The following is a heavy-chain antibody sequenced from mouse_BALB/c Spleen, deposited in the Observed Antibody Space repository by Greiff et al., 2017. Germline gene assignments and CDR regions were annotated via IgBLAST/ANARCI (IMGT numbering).Heavy chain of an antibody. CDR3: ARAITTVVPPFAY. J-gene: IGHJ3*01. CDR2: ISSGGST. V-gene: IGHV5-6-5*01. CDR1: GFTFSSYA. D-gene: IGHD1-1*01. Sequence: EVHLVESGGGLVKPGGSLKLSCAASGFTFSSYAMSWVRQTPEKRLEWVASISSGGSTYYPDSVKGRFTISRDNARNILYLQMSSLRSEDTAMYYCARAITTVVPPFAYWGQGTLVTVSA.